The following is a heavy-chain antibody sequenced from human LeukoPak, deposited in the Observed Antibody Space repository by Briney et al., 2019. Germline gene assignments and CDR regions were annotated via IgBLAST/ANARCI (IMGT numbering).Heavy chain of an antibody. D-gene: IGHD5-12*01. Sequence: ASVKVSCKASGYTFAIYGISWVRQAPGQGLEWMGWISAYNGNTNYAQKLQGRVTMTTDTSTSTAYMELRSLRSEDTAVYYCARGGYSGYDWDTDYWGQGTLVTVSS. V-gene: IGHV1-18*01. J-gene: IGHJ4*02. CDR3: ARGGYSGYDWDTDY. CDR2: ISAYNGNT. CDR1: GYTFAIYG.